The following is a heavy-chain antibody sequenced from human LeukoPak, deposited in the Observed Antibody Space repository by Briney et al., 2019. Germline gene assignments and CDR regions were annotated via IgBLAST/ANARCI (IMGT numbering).Heavy chain of an antibody. CDR2: ISNSSFI. CDR1: GFTFSSYS. CDR3: ARDGAAGQHGVPHI. J-gene: IGHJ4*02. D-gene: IGHD4-17*01. V-gene: IGHV3-21*01. Sequence: GGSLRLSCAASGFTFSSYSMNWVRQAPGRGREWVSSISNSSFIYYADSVQLRFTISRDHAQNLLYLQMNSLRAEDTAVYYCARDGAAGQHGVPHIWGQGTLVTVSS.